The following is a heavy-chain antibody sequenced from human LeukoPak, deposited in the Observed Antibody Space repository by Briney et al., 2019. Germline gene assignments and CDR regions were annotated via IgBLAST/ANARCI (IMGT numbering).Heavy chain of an antibody. J-gene: IGHJ4*02. Sequence: GRSLRLSCAASGFTFSSYGMHWVRQAPGTGLEWVAVIWYDGSNKYYAESVKGRFTISRDNSKNTLYLQMNSLRAEDTAVYYCARDRDIVATIYYFDSWGQGTLVTVSS. V-gene: IGHV3-33*01. D-gene: IGHD5-12*01. CDR2: IWYDGSNK. CDR3: ARDRDIVATIYYFDS. CDR1: GFTFSSYG.